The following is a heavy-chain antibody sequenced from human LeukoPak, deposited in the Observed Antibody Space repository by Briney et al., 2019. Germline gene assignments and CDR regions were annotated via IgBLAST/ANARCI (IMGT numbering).Heavy chain of an antibody. D-gene: IGHD7-27*01. V-gene: IGHV1-46*01. CDR3: ARAPRRSPELGYYYYYGMDV. CDR1: GYTFTSYY. Sequence: ASVTVSCKASGYTFTSYYMHWVRQAPGQGLEWMGIINPSGGSTSYAQKFQGRVTMTRDTSTSTVYMELSSLRSEDTAVYYCARAPRRSPELGYYYYYGMDVWGQGTTVTVSS. CDR2: INPSGGST. J-gene: IGHJ6*02.